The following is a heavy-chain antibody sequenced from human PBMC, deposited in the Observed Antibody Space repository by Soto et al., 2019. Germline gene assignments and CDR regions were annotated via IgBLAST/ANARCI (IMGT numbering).Heavy chain of an antibody. CDR2: IWYDGSNK. Sequence: GGSLRLSCAASGFTFSSYGMHWVRQAPGKGLEWVAVIWYDGSNKYYADSVKGRFTISRDNSKNTLYLQMNSLRAEDTALYYCTRGRLARGASGDAFDIWGQGTMVTVSS. J-gene: IGHJ3*02. D-gene: IGHD6-19*01. CDR3: TRGRLARGASGDAFDI. V-gene: IGHV3-33*08. CDR1: GFTFSSYG.